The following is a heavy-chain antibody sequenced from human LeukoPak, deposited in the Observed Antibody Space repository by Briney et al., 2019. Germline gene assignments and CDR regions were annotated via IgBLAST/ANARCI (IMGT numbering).Heavy chain of an antibody. CDR2: IYHSGST. J-gene: IGHJ3*02. Sequence: PSETLSLTCTVSGGSITITNYYWGWIRQPPGKGLEWIGSIYHSGSTYYNPSLKSRVTISVDTSKNQFSLKLSSVTAADTAVYYCARGYCSGGSCYLYDAFDIWGQGTMVTVSS. CDR1: GGSITITNYY. CDR3: ARGYCSGGSCYLYDAFDI. V-gene: IGHV4-39*07. D-gene: IGHD2-15*01.